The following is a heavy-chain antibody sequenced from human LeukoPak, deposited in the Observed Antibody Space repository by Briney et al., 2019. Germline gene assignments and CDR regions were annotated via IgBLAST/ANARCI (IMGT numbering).Heavy chain of an antibody. Sequence: SETLSLTCAVYGGSFSGYYWSWIRQPPGKGLEWIGEINHSGSTNYNPSLKSRVTISVDTSKNQFSLKLSSVTAADTAVYYCASGKADCSSTSCYTSDYWGQGTLVTVSS. CDR3: ASGKADCSSTSCYTSDY. J-gene: IGHJ4*02. D-gene: IGHD2-2*02. CDR1: GGSFSGYY. V-gene: IGHV4-34*01. CDR2: INHSGST.